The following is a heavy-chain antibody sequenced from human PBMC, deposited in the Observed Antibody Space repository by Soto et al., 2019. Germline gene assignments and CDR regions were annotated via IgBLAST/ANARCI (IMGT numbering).Heavy chain of an antibody. CDR2: VSGST. Sequence: DVQLLESGGDLVQPGGSLRLSCAASGFTFSAFAMTWVRLAPGKGLEWVSSVSGSTYYADSVKGRFTISRDDSKNTLYLKMNRLRAEDTAVYYCAIGGARGPSGHWGQGTLVTVSS. V-gene: IGHV3-23*01. J-gene: IGHJ4*02. CDR3: AIGGARGPSGH. D-gene: IGHD3-10*01. CDR1: GFTFSAFA.